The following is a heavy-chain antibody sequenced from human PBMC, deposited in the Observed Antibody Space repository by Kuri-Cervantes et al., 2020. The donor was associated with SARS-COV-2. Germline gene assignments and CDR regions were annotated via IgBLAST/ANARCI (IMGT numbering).Heavy chain of an antibody. CDR2: ISAYNGHT. J-gene: IGHJ4*02. CDR1: GYTFTSYG. D-gene: IGHD6-19*01. V-gene: IGHV1-18*01. Sequence: ASVKVSCKAYGYTFTSYGVSWVRQAPGQGLEWMGWISAYNGHTNYARRLQGRVTMTTDTSTTTAYLQLSGLRSEDTALYYCASDGVSGSLSLDFWGQGTLVTVSS. CDR3: ASDGVSGSLSLDF.